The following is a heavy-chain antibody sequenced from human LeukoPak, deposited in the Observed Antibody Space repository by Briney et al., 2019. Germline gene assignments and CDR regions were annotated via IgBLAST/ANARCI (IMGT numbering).Heavy chain of an antibody. V-gene: IGHV3-48*04. CDR3: ARVFMVRGVFDY. D-gene: IGHD3-10*01. CDR1: GFTFSSYS. Sequence: GGSLRLSCAASGFTFSSYSMNWVRQAPGKGLEWISYITGSGDTIYYADSVKGRFTISRDNAKNSLFLQMNSLTADDTAVYYCARVFMVRGVFDYWGQGTLVTVSS. J-gene: IGHJ4*02. CDR2: ITGSGDTI.